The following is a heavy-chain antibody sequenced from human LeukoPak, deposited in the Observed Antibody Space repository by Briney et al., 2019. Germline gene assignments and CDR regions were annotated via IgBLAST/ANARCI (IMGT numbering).Heavy chain of an antibody. D-gene: IGHD3-22*01. J-gene: IGHJ1*01. CDR3: AKGSGYYPEYFQH. V-gene: IGHV3-23*01. CDR2: ISGSSVTT. Sequence: PGGSLRLSCAASGFTFNSYAMSWVRQAPGKGLEWVSAISGSSVTTYYADSVKGRFTISRDNSKNTLYLQMNSLRAEDTAVYYCAKGSGYYPEYFQHWGQGTLVTVSS. CDR1: GFTFNSYA.